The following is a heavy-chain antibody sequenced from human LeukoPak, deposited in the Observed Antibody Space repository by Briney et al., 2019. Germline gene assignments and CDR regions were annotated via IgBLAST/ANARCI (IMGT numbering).Heavy chain of an antibody. D-gene: IGHD3-16*01. CDR2: IYHSGST. CDR3: ARAKYGTFYYYYYYMDV. CDR1: GASVSSNNW. J-gene: IGHJ6*03. Sequence: PSGTLSLTCTVSGASVSSNNWWGWVRQPPGKGLEWIGEIYHSGSTNYNPSLQSRVTISVDKSKNQFSLKLTSVTAADTAVYYCARAKYGTFYYYYYYMDVWGKGTTVTVSS. V-gene: IGHV4-4*02.